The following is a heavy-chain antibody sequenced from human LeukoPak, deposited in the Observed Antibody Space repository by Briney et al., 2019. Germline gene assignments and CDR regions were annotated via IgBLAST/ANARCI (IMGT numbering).Heavy chain of an antibody. D-gene: IGHD3-22*01. CDR2: ISYSGYT. V-gene: IGHV4-59*01. J-gene: IGHJ4*02. CDR1: GGSIRSYY. CDR3: AREVPDSIGYYFDY. Sequence: SETLSLTCNVSGGSIRSYYWSWIRQPPGKGLEWIGFISYSGYTNYNPSLKSRVTISIDTSKNQFSLKLSSVTAADTAVYHCAREVPDSIGYYFDYWGQGTLVTVSS.